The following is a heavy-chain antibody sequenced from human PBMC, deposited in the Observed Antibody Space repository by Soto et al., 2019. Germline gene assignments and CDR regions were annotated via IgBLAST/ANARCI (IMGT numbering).Heavy chain of an antibody. CDR3: ARATIVLVPAAMVSHWFDP. CDR1: GGSISSSSYY. J-gene: IGHJ5*02. D-gene: IGHD2-2*01. V-gene: IGHV4-30-4*01. Sequence: SETLSLTYTVSGGSISSSSYYWGWVRQPPGKGLEWIGYIYYSGSTYYNPSLKSRVTISVDTSKNQFSLKLSSVTAADTAVYYCARATIVLVPAAMVSHWFDPWGQGTLVTVSS. CDR2: IYYSGST.